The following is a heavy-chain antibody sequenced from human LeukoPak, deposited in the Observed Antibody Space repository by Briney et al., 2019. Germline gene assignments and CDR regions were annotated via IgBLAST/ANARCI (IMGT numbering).Heavy chain of an antibody. D-gene: IGHD1-26*01. CDR3: ARHGYSGSYYRRRGAFDI. J-gene: IGHJ3*02. CDR2: IYTSGST. CDR1: GGSISSGSYY. Sequence: SQTLSLTCTVSGGSISSGSYYWSWVRQPAGEGLEWIGRIYTSGSTNYNPSLKSRVTISVDTSKNQFSLKLSSVTAADTTVYYCARHGYSGSYYRRRGAFDIWGQGTMVTVSS. V-gene: IGHV4-61*02.